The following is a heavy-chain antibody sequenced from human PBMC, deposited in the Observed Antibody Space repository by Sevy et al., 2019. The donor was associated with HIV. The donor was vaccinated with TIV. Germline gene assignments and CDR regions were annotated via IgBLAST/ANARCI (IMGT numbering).Heavy chain of an antibody. J-gene: IGHJ6*03. CDR3: VRQVPAGAYYMDV. CDR1: AGSISSRSYY. CDR2: IYYTGST. Sequence: SETLSLTCTVSAGSISSRSYYWGWIRQPPGKGLEWIGSIYYTGSTYYNPSPKCRVTISVDTSKNQFSLKVSSVTAADTAVYYCVRQVPAGAYYMDVWGKGTTVTVSS. V-gene: IGHV4-39*01. D-gene: IGHD2-8*02.